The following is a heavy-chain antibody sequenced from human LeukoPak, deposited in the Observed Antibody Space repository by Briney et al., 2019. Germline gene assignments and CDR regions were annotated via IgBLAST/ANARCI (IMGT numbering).Heavy chain of an antibody. CDR1: GGSISSSKW. CDR2: IYHSGST. J-gene: IGHJ4*02. V-gene: IGHV4-4*02. CDR3: ARRGPYYYEGYYFDY. Sequence: SGTLSLTCAVSGGSISSSKWWSWVRQPPGKGLEWIEEIYHSGSTNYNPSLKSRVTISVDKSKNQFSLKLSSVTAADTAVYYCARRGPYYYEGYYFDYWGQGTLVTVSS. D-gene: IGHD3-22*01.